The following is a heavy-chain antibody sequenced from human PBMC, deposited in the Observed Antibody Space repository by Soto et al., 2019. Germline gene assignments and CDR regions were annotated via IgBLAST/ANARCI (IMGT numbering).Heavy chain of an antibody. V-gene: IGHV1-46*03. CDR1: RYSCPKYV. J-gene: IGHJ4*02. CDR3: VRDPSSGYRSFDY. CDR2: INLSADRT. Sequence: ASLKVCCKASRYSCPKYVIHWLRQAPGQGLEWMGIINLSADRTSYAQKFQGRFTVTMDTSTSTVYMELGSLRSEDTAVYYCVRDPSSGYRSFDYWGQGTLVTVSS. D-gene: IGHD3-22*01.